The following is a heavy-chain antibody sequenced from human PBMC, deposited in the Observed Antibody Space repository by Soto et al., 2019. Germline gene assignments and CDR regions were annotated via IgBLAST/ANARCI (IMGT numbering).Heavy chain of an antibody. Sequence: SGPTLVNPTQTLTLTCTFSGFSLTISGVGVGWIRQPPGKALEWLALIYWDDDKRYSPSLKNRLTITKDTSKNQVVLTMTNMDPVDTATYFCAHKALYYYYFDYWGQGTRVTVSS. J-gene: IGHJ4*02. D-gene: IGHD1-26*01. CDR1: GFSLTISGVG. CDR3: AHKALYYYYFDY. V-gene: IGHV2-5*02. CDR2: IYWDDDK.